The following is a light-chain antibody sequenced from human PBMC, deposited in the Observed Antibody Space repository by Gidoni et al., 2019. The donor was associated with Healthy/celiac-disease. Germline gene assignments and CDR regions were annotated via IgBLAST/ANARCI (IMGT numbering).Light chain of an antibody. CDR1: QSVSSY. CDR3: QQRSNWPPT. CDR2: DAS. Sequence: QPPATLSLSPGERATLSCRASQSVSSYLAWYQQKPGQAPRLLIYDASNRATGIPARFSGSGSGTDFTLTISSLEPEDFAVYYCQQRSNWPPTFGQGTKLEIK. J-gene: IGKJ2*01. V-gene: IGKV3-11*01.